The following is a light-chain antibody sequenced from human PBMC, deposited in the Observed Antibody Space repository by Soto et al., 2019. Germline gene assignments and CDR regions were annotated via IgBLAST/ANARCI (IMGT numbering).Light chain of an antibody. CDR2: DVT. Sequence: QSALTQPRSVSGSPGQSVIISCTGTSSDVGGYNYVSWYQQHPGKAPKLMMYDVTERPSGVTDRFSGSKSGNTASLTISGLQAEDEADYYCCSDAGTLVFGVGTKLNVL. CDR3: CSDAGTLV. J-gene: IGLJ2*01. CDR1: SSDVGGYNY. V-gene: IGLV2-11*01.